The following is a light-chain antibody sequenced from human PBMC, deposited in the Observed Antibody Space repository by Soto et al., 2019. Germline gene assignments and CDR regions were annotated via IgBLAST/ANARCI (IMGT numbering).Light chain of an antibody. CDR1: QSVSGW. CDR3: QQYNIYPLT. Sequence: DIQMTQSPSTLSASVGETVTVTERASQSVSGWLAWYQQKPGKAPKLLIFDVSSLQSGVPSRFSGSGSGTEFTLTLSSLQPDDFAIYYCQQYNIYPLTFGGGTRWIS. CDR2: DVS. J-gene: IGKJ4*01. V-gene: IGKV1-5*01.